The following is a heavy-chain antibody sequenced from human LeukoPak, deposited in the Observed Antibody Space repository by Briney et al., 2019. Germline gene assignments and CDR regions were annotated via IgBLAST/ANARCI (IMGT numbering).Heavy chain of an antibody. J-gene: IGHJ4*02. V-gene: IGHV3-23*01. CDR3: AKASAMIVVVSKHFDY. CDR1: GFTFSSYA. D-gene: IGHD3-22*01. CDR2: ISGSGGST. Sequence: GGSLGLSCAASGFTFSSYAMSWVRQAPGKGLEWVSAISGSGGSTYYADSVKGRFTISRDNSKNTLYLQMNSLRAEDTAVYYCAKASAMIVVVSKHFDYWGQGTLVTVSS.